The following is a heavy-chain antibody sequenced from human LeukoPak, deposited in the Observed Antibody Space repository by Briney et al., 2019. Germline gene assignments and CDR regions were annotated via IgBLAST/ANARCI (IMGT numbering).Heavy chain of an antibody. D-gene: IGHD2-2*01. Sequence: PSETLSLTCAVYGGSFSGYYWSWIRQPQGKGLEWIGEINHSGSTNYNPSLKSRVTISVDTSKNQFSLKLSSVTAEDTAVYYCAAVTPDLYCSSTSCPGYYYYYGMDVWGQGTTVTVSS. CDR1: GGSFSGYY. CDR3: AAVTPDLYCSSTSCPGYYYYYGMDV. J-gene: IGHJ6*02. V-gene: IGHV4-34*01. CDR2: INHSGST.